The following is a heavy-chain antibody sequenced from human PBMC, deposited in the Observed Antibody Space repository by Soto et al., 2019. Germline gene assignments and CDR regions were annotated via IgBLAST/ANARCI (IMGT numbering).Heavy chain of an antibody. CDR1: GFTFSSYS. J-gene: IGHJ4*02. CDR3: ARGMTTPSHFDY. CDR2: ISSSSSYI. D-gene: IGHD2-15*01. Sequence: GGSLRLSCAASGFTFSSYSMNWVRQAPGKGLEWVSSISSSSSYIYYADSVKGRFTISRDNAKNSLYLQMNSLRAEDTGVYYCARGMTTPSHFDYWGQGTLVTVCS. V-gene: IGHV3-21*01.